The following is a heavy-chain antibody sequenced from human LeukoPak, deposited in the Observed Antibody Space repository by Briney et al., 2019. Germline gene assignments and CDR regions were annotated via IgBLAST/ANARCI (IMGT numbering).Heavy chain of an antibody. CDR2: ISGSGGST. J-gene: IGHJ4*02. D-gene: IGHD3-10*01. Sequence: PGGSLRLSCAASGFTFSSYAMSWVRQAPGKGLEWVSAISGSGGSTYYADSVKGRFTISRDNSKNTLYLQMNSLRAEDTAVYYCARSDYYGSGSPTDYWGQGTLVTVSS. CDR1: GFTFSSYA. V-gene: IGHV3-23*01. CDR3: ARSDYYGSGSPTDY.